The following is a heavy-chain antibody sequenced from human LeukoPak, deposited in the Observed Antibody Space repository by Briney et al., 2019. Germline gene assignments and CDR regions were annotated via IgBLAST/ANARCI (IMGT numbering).Heavy chain of an antibody. Sequence: SENLSLTCTVSGGSISSGGYYWSWIRQHPGKGLEWIGYIYYSGSTYYNPSLKSRVTISVDTSKNQFSLKLSSVTAADTAVYYCAGDYYGSGSYFDYWGQGTLVTVSS. CDR1: GGSISSGGYY. D-gene: IGHD3-10*01. CDR3: AGDYYGSGSYFDY. J-gene: IGHJ4*02. V-gene: IGHV4-31*03. CDR2: IYYSGST.